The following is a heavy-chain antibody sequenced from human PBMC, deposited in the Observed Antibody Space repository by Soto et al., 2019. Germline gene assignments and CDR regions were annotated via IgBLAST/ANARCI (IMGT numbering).Heavy chain of an antibody. V-gene: IGHV4-4*02. D-gene: IGHD3-16*02. J-gene: IGHJ3*02. CDR3: ARERLGELSLYRYVYAFDI. CDR2: IYHSGST. Sequence: PSETLSLSCAVSGGSISSSNWWSWVRQPPGKGLEWIGEIYHSGSTNYNPSLKSRVTISVDKSKNQFSLKLSSVTAADTAVYYCARERLGELSLYRYVYAFDIWGQGTMVTVSS. CDR1: GGSISSSNW.